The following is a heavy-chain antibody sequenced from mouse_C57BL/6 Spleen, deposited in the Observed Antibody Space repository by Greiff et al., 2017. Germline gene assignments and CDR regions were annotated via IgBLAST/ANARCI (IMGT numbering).Heavy chain of an antibody. CDR3: ARGDGSSYHWYFDV. CDR1: GYAFSSYW. CDR2: IYPGDGDT. D-gene: IGHD1-1*01. J-gene: IGHJ1*03. V-gene: IGHV1-80*01. Sequence: QVQLQQSGAELVKPGASVKISCKASGYAFSSYWMNWVKQRPGKGLEWIGQIYPGDGDTNYNGKFKGKATLTADKSSSTAYMQLSGLTSEDSAVYFGARGDGSSYHWYFDVWGTGTTVTVSS.